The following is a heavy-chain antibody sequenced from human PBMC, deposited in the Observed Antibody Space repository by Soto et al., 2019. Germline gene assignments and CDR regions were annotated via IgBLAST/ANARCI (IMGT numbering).Heavy chain of an antibody. Sequence: QVQLVQSGAEVKKPGASVKDSCKASGYTFTSYDINWVRQATGQGLEWMGWMNPNSGNTGYAQKFQGRVTMTRNTSISTSFLELSSLRSEDTAVHYCAREPWDIYIWGQGTMVTVSS. CDR3: AREPWDIYI. CDR1: GYTFTSYD. V-gene: IGHV1-8*01. D-gene: IGHD5-12*01. CDR2: MNPNSGNT. J-gene: IGHJ3*02.